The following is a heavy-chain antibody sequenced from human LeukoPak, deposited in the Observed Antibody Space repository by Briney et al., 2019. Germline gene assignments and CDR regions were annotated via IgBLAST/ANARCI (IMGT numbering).Heavy chain of an antibody. J-gene: IGHJ4*02. Sequence: GRSLRLSCAASGFTFSSYAMHWVRQAPGKGLDWMAYIQHDGSGQFYADSVKGRFTISRDNSKNTVYLQMNSLRVEDTALYYCAKVHSSGWYFFDYWGQGTLVTVSS. V-gene: IGHV3-30*02. CDR1: GFTFSSYA. CDR3: AKVHSSGWYFFDY. D-gene: IGHD6-19*01. CDR2: IQHDGSGQ.